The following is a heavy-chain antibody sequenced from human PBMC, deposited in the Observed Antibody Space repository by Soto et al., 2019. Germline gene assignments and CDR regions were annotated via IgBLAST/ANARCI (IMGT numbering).Heavy chain of an antibody. CDR3: TTVSYRNRGS. V-gene: IGHV3-15*07. D-gene: IGHD5-18*01. J-gene: IGHJ5*02. CDR2: IGSRTEGGTT. Sequence: EVQLVESGGGLVKPGGSLRLSCAASGFTFSTNWMNWVRQAPGKGLEWVCRIGSRTEGGTTNYAAPVKGGFTTSKDDSKKTPNLKMNSLNTEDTPLYYCTTVSYRNRGSWGQGHLVGVAS. CDR1: GFTFSTNW.